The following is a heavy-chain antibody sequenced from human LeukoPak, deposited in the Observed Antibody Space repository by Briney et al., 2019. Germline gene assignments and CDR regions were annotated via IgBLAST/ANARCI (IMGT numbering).Heavy chain of an antibody. V-gene: IGHV3-15*01. D-gene: IGHD3-10*01. CDR3: TLIQGWGAGSYFLDY. Sequence: PGGSLRLSCAASGFSIENDWMSWVRQAPGKGLEWVGRVNSYNAGGTTHYAAPVKGRFIISRDDSKNMLYLQMDSLKTEDTAVYYCTLIQGWGAGSYFLDYWGQGALVTVSS. J-gene: IGHJ4*02. CDR1: GFSIENDW. CDR2: VNSYNAGGTT.